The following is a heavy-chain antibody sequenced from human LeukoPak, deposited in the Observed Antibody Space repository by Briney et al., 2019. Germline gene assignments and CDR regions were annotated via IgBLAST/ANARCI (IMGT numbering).Heavy chain of an antibody. D-gene: IGHD5-18*01. CDR3: ARVQLTSFDY. Sequence: PSETLSLTCAVSGGSISSSNWWSWIRQPPGKGLEWIGSIYYSGSTYYHPSLKSRVTISVDTSKNQFSLKLSSVTAADTAVYYCARVQLTSFDYWGQGTLVTVSS. V-gene: IGHV4-4*02. CDR1: GGSISSSNW. CDR2: IYYSGST. J-gene: IGHJ4*02.